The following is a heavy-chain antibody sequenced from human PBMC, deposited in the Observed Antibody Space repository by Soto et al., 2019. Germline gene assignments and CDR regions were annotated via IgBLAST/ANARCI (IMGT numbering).Heavy chain of an antibody. CDR2: INPDNGNT. V-gene: IGHV1-3*01. Sequence: VQLVQSGAEVKKPGASVKISCKASGYTFTRYTMNWVRQAPGQRPEWMGWINPDNGNTKSSQKFQDRVIITSDTSASTANMDLSSLRSDDTAVYYCASGSATGQLEPWGQGTLVTVSS. CDR3: ASGSATGQLEP. J-gene: IGHJ5*02. D-gene: IGHD2-15*01. CDR1: GYTFTRYT.